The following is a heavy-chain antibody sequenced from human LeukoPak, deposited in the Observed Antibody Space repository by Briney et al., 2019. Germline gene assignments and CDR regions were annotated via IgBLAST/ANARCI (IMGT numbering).Heavy chain of an antibody. J-gene: IGHJ4*02. D-gene: IGHD2-2*01. CDR3: ARDGCSSTSCYATTAYFDY. Sequence: GGSLRLSCAASGFTFSSYSMNWVRQAPGKGLEWVSSISSSSSYIYYADSVKGRFTISRDNAKKSLYLQMNSLRAEDTAVYYCARDGCSSTSCYATTAYFDYWGQGTLVTVSS. CDR2: ISSSSSYI. CDR1: GFTFSSYS. V-gene: IGHV3-21*01.